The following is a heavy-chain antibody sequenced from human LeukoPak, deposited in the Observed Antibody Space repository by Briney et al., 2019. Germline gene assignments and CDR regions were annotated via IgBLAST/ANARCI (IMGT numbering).Heavy chain of an antibody. CDR2: IYYSGST. D-gene: IGHD3-3*01. V-gene: IGHV4-59*11. CDR1: GGSISSHY. J-gene: IGHJ4*02. Sequence: NSSETLSLIRTVSGGSISSHYWSWIRQPPGKGLAGIGYIYYSGSTHYNPSLKRRVTISVDTSKNQFSLKLSSVTAADTAVYYCARAAGRELRFLEWSPTFDYWGQGTLVTVSS. CDR3: ARAAGRELRFLEWSPTFDY.